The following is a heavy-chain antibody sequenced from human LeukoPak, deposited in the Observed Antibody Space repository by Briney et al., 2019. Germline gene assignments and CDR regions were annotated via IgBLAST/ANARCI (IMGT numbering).Heavy chain of an antibody. J-gene: IGHJ2*01. CDR3: ARDRYYFGSGSYPWYFDL. D-gene: IGHD3-10*01. CDR2: ISISGTTI. CDR1: GFTFDDYY. Sequence: PGGSLRLSCATSGFTFDDYYMTWIRQAPGRGLEWVSYISISGTTIFYTDSVKGRFTISRDNGRNSMYLQMNSLRAEDTAVYYCARDRYYFGSGSYPWYFDLWGRGTLVTVSS. V-gene: IGHV3-11*04.